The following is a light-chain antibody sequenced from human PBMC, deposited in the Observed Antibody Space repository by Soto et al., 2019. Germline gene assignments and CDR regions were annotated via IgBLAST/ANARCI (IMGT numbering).Light chain of an antibody. J-gene: IGLJ2*01. CDR1: SSNIGAPYD. Sequence: QSVLTQPPSVSGAPGQRVSISCTGSSSNIGAPYDVHWYQQVPGTAPKLLIYGNTNRPSGVPDRFSGSKSGTSASLAITGLQAEDEGDYYCQSYDSSLSCWVFGGGTKLTVL. CDR2: GNT. CDR3: QSYDSSLSCWV. V-gene: IGLV1-40*01.